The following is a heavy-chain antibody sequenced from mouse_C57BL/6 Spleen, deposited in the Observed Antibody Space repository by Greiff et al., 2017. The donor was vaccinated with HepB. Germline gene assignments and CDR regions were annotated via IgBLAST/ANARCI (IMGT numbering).Heavy chain of an antibody. J-gene: IGHJ1*03. Sequence: EVKLMESGGGLVKPGGSLKLSCAASGFTFSSYAMSWVRQTPEKRLEWVATISDGGSYTYYPDNVKGRFTISRDNAKNNLYLQMSHLKSEDTAMYYCAREGFYYGSRHWYFDVWGTGTTVTVAS. CDR2: ISDGGSYT. D-gene: IGHD1-1*01. CDR3: AREGFYYGSRHWYFDV. V-gene: IGHV5-4*01. CDR1: GFTFSSYA.